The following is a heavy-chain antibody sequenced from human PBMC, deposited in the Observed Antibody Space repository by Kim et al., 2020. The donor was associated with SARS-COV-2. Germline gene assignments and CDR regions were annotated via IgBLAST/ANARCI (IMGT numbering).Heavy chain of an antibody. D-gene: IGHD6-13*01. J-gene: IGHJ6*02. V-gene: IGHV3-11*05. CDR3: ARDDSSSWYPLYGMDV. Sequence: ALKGRFTITRDNAKNSLYLQRNSLRAADTAVYYCARDDSSSWYPLYGMDVWGQGTTVTVSS.